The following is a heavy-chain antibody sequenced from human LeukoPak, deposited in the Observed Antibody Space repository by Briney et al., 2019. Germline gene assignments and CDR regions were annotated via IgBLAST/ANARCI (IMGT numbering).Heavy chain of an antibody. V-gene: IGHV4-59*01. CDR1: GDSISSYY. D-gene: IGHD2-15*01. CDR2: IYYSGST. CDR3: ARSVEGYCSGGSCYSYYYYMDV. Sequence: SETLPLTRTVSGDSISSYYWSWIRQPPGKGVEWIGTIYYSGSTNYNPSLKSRVTISVDTSKNQFSLKLSSVTAADTAVYYCARSVEGYCSGGSCYSYYYYMDVWGKGTTVTVSS. J-gene: IGHJ6*03.